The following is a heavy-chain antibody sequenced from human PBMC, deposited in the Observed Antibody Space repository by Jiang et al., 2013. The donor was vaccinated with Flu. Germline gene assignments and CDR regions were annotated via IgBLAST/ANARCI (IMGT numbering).Heavy chain of an antibody. D-gene: IGHD5-12*01. CDR1: GGSISNYY. CDR3: ARNGYSGYDFPDY. CDR2: IYSSGST. J-gene: IGHJ4*02. V-gene: IGHV4-59*01. Sequence: GLVKPSETLSLTCTVSGGSISNYYWSWIRQPPGKGLEWIGYIYSSGSTNQNPSLKSRVTISVDTSKNQFSLKLNSVTAADTAVYYCARNGYSGYDFPDYWGQGTLVTVSS.